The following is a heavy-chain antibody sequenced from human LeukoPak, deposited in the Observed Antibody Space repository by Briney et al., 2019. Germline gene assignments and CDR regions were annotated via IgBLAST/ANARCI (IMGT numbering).Heavy chain of an antibody. CDR1: GFTFSSYA. CDR2: ISGSGGST. D-gene: IGHD3-3*01. CDR3: AKEGVTIFGVVIIPVLNWFDP. Sequence: GGSLRLSCAASGFTFSSYAMSWVRQAPGKGLEWVSAISGSGGSTYYADSVKGRFTISRDNSKNTLYLQMNSLRAEDTAVYYCAKEGVTIFGVVIIPVLNWFDPWGQGTLVTVSS. J-gene: IGHJ5*02. V-gene: IGHV3-23*01.